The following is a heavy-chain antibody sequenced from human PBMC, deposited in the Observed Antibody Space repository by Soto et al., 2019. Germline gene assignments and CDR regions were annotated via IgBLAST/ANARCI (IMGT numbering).Heavy chain of an antibody. Sequence: QVQLVQSGAEVKKPGSSVKVSCKASGGTFSSYAISWVRQAPGQGLEWMGGVIPIFGTANYAQKFQGRVTITESNATSTAYMELSSLRAEDTAVYYCARGQGRYCSSTSCYVGGWFDPWGQGTLVTVSS. CDR2: VIPIFGTA. J-gene: IGHJ5*02. V-gene: IGHV1-69*06. CDR3: ARGQGRYCSSTSCYVGGWFDP. D-gene: IGHD2-2*01. CDR1: GGTFSSYA.